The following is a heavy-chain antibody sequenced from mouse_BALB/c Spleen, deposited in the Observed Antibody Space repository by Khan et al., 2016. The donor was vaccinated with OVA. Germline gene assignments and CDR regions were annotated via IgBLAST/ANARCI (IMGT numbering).Heavy chain of an antibody. CDR3: AREGYYGNYRAWFAY. J-gene: IGHJ3*01. V-gene: IGHV1S56*01. CDR1: GYSFTNYY. Sequence: VQLQESGPEVVKPGASVRISCKASGYSFTNYYINWVKQRPGQGLEWIGWIYPGNVNTKYNENFKGKATLTADKSSSTTYMHLSSLTSEDSAVYFCAREGYYGNYRAWFAYWGQGTLGTVSA. CDR2: IYPGNVNT. D-gene: IGHD2-1*01.